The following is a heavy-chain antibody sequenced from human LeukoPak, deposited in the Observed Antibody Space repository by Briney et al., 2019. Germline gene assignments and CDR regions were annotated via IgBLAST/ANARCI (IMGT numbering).Heavy chain of an antibody. J-gene: IGHJ4*02. Sequence: SQTLSLTCAISGDSVSSNSAAWNWIRQSPSRGLEWLGRTYYRSKWYNDYGVSVKSRITINPDTSKNQFSLQLNSVTPEDTAVYYCAREAQDYVWGSYRYLYFGYWGQGTLVTVSS. CDR2: TYYRSKWYN. CDR3: AREAQDYVWGSYRYLYFGY. V-gene: IGHV6-1*01. D-gene: IGHD3-16*02. CDR1: GDSVSSNSAA.